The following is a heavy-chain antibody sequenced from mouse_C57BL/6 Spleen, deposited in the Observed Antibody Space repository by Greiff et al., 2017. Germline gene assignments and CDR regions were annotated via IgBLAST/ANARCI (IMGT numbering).Heavy chain of an antibody. D-gene: IGHD2-5*01. CDR2: INPNYGTT. CDR1: GYSFTDYN. CDR3: ARGGYSNCVGVY. V-gene: IGHV1-39*01. J-gene: IGHJ3*01. Sequence: EVQLQESGPELVKPGASVKISCKASGYSFTDYNMNWVKQSNGKSLEWIGVINPNYGTTSYNQKLQGKATLTVDPSSSTAYMQLNSLTSEDSAVDYCARGGYSNCVGVYWGQGTLVTVSA.